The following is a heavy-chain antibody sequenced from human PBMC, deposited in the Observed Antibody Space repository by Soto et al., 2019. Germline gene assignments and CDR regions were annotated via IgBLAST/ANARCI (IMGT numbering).Heavy chain of an antibody. J-gene: IGHJ6*02. Sequence: GGSLRLSCAASRFTFSNYWMHWVRQAPGKGLVWVSRINSDGSSTNYADSVKGRFTISRDSAKNTLYLQMNSLRAEDTAVYYCARHRDAHMDVWGQGTTVTVYS. CDR3: ARHRDAHMDV. CDR1: RFTFSNYW. V-gene: IGHV3-74*01. CDR2: INSDGSST.